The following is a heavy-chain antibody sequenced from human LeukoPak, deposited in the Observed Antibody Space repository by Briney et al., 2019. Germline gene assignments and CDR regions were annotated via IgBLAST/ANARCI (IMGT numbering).Heavy chain of an antibody. J-gene: IGHJ4*02. CDR1: GGSISSGGYY. CDR3: ARGGGYSGYEPFDY. D-gene: IGHD5-12*01. Sequence: SETLSLTCTVSGGSISSGGYYWSWIRQPPGKGLEWIGYIYHSGSTYYNPSLKSRVTISVDRSKNQFSLKLSSVTAADTAVYYCARGGGYSGYEPFDYWGQGTLVTVSS. CDR2: IYHSGST. V-gene: IGHV4-30-2*01.